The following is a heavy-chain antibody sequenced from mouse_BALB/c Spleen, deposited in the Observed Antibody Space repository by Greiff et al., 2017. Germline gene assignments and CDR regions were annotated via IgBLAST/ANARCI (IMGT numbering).Heavy chain of an antibody. V-gene: IGHV3-2*02. CDR2: ISYSGST. D-gene: IGHD2-4*01. Sequence: EVMLVESGPGLVKPSQSLSLTCTVTGYSITSDYAWNWIRQFPGTKLEWMGYISYSGSTSYNPSLKSRISITRDTSKNQFFLQLNSVTTEDTATYYCARARRLRDYCAMDYWGQGTSVTVSS. CDR3: ARARRLRDYCAMDY. CDR1: GYSITSDYA. J-gene: IGHJ4*01.